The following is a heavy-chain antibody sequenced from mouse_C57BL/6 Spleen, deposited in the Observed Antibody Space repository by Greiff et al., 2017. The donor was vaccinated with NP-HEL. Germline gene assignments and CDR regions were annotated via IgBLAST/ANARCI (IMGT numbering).Heavy chain of an antibody. D-gene: IGHD1-1*01. CDR1: GYTFTSYW. CDR2: INPSSGYT. V-gene: IGHV1-7*01. J-gene: IGHJ4*01. CDR3: ARYTTVVERARDY. Sequence: VQLQQSGAELAKPGASVKLSCKASGYTFTSYWMHWVKQRPGQGLEWIGYINPSSGYTKYNQKFKDKATLTADKSSSTAYMQLSSLTYEDSAVYYCARYTTVVERARDYWGQGTSVTVSS.